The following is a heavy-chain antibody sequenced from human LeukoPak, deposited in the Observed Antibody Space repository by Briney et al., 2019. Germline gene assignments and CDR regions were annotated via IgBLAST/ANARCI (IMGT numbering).Heavy chain of an antibody. CDR3: ARVKITWDYGDYYYYYYMDV. Sequence: GRSLRLSCAASGFTGSSNYMSCVRQAPGKGLEWVSVIYSGGSTYYADSVKGRFTISRDNSKNTLYLQMNSLRAEDTAVYYCARVKITWDYGDYYYYYYMDVWGKGTTVTVSS. CDR2: IYSGGST. D-gene: IGHD4-17*01. V-gene: IGHV3-53*01. CDR1: GFTGSSNY. J-gene: IGHJ6*03.